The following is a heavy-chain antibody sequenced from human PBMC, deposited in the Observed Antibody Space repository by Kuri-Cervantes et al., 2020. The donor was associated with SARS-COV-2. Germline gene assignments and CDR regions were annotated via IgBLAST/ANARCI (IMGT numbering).Heavy chain of an antibody. D-gene: IGHD3-10*01. Sequence: SQTPSLTRAVYVGSFSGYYWTWIRQPPGMGLECVGHIFSAGGTNYNTSLTRRVTISVDMSKNQFSLRLRSVTTADTAVYYCAREVYYGSGSYRWQLVDHWGPGTQVTVSS. J-gene: IGHJ5*02. CDR3: AREVYYGSGSYRWQLVDH. V-gene: IGHV4-34*11. CDR1: VGSFSGYY. CDR2: IFSAGGT.